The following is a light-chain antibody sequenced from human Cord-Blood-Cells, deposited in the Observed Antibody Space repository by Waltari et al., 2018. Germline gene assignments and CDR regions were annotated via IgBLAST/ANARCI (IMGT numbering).Light chain of an antibody. CDR2: GAS. CDR1: QSVSSSY. Sequence: EIVMTQSPATLSLSPGERATLSCRASQSVSSSYLSWYQQKPGQAPRLLIYGASTWATGIPARFSGSGSGTDFTLTISSLQPEDFAVYYCQQDYNLPYTFGQGTKLEIK. V-gene: IGKV3D-7*01. CDR3: QQDYNLPYT. J-gene: IGKJ2*01.